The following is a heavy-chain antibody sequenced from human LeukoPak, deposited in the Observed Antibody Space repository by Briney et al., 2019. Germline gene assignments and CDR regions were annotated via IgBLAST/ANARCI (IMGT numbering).Heavy chain of an antibody. J-gene: IGHJ1*01. CDR2: ISWNSGSI. CDR3: AKDSAAVAGGESFFQH. D-gene: IGHD6-19*01. Sequence: GGSLRLSCAASGFTFDDYAMHWVRQATGKGLEWVSGISWNSGSIGYADSVKGRFTISRDNAKNSLYLQMNSLRAEDTALYYRAKDSAAVAGGESFFQHWGQGTLVTVSS. CDR1: GFTFDDYA. V-gene: IGHV3-9*01.